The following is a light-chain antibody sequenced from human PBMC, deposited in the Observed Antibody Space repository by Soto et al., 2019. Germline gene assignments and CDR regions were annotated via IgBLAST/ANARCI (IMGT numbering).Light chain of an antibody. Sequence: EIVLTQSPGTLSLSPGERATLSCRASQSVSSSYLAWYQQKPGQAPRLLIYDASRATGIPDRFSGSGSGTDFTLTIPRLEPEDLAVYYCQHYGTSALFGPGTKVHI. V-gene: IGKV3-20*01. CDR1: QSVSSSY. CDR3: QHYGTSAL. J-gene: IGKJ3*01. CDR2: DAS.